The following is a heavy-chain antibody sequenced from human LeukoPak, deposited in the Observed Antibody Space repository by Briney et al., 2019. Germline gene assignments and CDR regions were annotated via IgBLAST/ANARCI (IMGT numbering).Heavy chain of an antibody. V-gene: IGHV3-21*01. D-gene: IGHD4-17*01. CDR2: ISSSSSYI. CDR1: GFTFSSYS. CDR3: ARALPTVTGY. J-gene: IGHJ4*02. Sequence: PGGSLRLSCAASGFTFSSYSMNWVRQAPGKGLEWVSSISSSSSYIYYAGSVKGRFTISRDNAKNSLYLQMNSLRAEDTAVYYCARALPTVTGYWGQGTLVTVSS.